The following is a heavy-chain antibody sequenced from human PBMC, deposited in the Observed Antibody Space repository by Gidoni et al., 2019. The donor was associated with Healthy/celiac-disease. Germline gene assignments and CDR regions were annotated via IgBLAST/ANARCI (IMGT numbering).Heavy chain of an antibody. CDR2: IYYSGST. V-gene: IGHV4-59*01. Sequence: QVQLQESGPGLVKPSGTPSLTCTVSGGSLSSYYWSWIRQPPGKGLEWIGYIYYSGSTNYNPSLKSRVTISVDTSKNQFSLKLSSVTAADTAVYYWARGSTCGGDCYSYYCCGMDVWGQGTTVTVSS. CDR1: GGSLSSYY. J-gene: IGHJ6*02. D-gene: IGHD2-21*02. CDR3: ARGSTCGGDCYSYYCCGMDV.